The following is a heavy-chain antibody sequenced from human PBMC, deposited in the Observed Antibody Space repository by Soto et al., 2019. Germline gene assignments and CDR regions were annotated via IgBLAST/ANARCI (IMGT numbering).Heavy chain of an antibody. CDR1: GFTFSTYV. J-gene: IGHJ4*02. CDR3: AMGEEGTPATL. Sequence: GGSLRLSCAASGFTFSTYVMNWVRQAPGKGLEWVSGISGAGDNTHYADSVKGRFSISRDNSKNTLYLQMNSLRAEDTAVYYCAMGEEGTPATLWGQGTLVTVSS. CDR2: ISGAGDNT. D-gene: IGHD3-16*01. V-gene: IGHV3-23*01.